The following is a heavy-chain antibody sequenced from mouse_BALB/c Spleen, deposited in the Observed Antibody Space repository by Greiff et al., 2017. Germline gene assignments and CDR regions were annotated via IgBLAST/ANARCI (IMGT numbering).Heavy chain of an antibody. CDR3: ARYGNYHYYAMDY. CDR1: GFDFSRYW. D-gene: IGHD2-1*01. Sequence: EVMLVESGGGLVQPGGSLKLSCAASGFDFSRYWMSWVRQAPGKGLEWIGEINPDSSTINYTPSLKDKFIISRDNAKNTLYLQMSKVRSEDTALYYCARYGNYHYYAMDYWGQGTSVTVSS. CDR2: INPDSSTI. J-gene: IGHJ4*01. V-gene: IGHV4-1*02.